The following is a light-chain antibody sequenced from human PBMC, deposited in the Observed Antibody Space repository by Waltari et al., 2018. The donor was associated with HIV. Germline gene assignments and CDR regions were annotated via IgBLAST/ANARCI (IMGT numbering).Light chain of an antibody. V-gene: IGLV2-14*01. J-gene: IGLJ2*01. CDR2: EVT. Sequence: QSALTQPASVSGSPGQSITISCTGIYSDVGGYNYVSWFQQRPGKAPKLIVYEVTHRPSGVSNRFSASKSGNTASLTISGVQAEDEADYYCSSYTSSSSLVFGGGTKLTVL. CDR3: SSYTSSSSLV. CDR1: YSDVGGYNY.